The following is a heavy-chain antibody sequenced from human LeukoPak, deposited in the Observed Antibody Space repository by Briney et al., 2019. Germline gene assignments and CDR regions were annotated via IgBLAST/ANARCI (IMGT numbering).Heavy chain of an antibody. CDR2: SRNRANSYTT. J-gene: IGHJ4*02. Sequence: GGSLRLSCAASGFTFSDHYMDWVRQAPGKGLEWVGRSRNRANSYTTEYAASVKGRFTISRDDSKNSLYLQMDSLKTEETAVYYCACERVGYHYGHYWGQGTLVTVSS. CDR3: ACERVGYHYGHY. CDR1: GFTFSDHY. V-gene: IGHV3-72*01. D-gene: IGHD5-24*01.